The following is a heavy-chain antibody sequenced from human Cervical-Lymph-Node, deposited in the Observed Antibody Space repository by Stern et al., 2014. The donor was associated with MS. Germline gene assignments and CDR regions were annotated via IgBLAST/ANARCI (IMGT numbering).Heavy chain of an antibody. CDR1: GDSIGTYY. Sequence: QVQLQESGPGLVRPSEALSLTCSVSGDSIGTYYWAWIRQAPGKGLEWIGDISYTGSTHYHPFLKSRVTISVDASKNQFSLKLNSVTAADTAIYFCARVFTGGFRSGGMDFWGQGTTCTVS. J-gene: IGHJ6*02. V-gene: IGHV4-59*01. CDR3: ARVFTGGFRSGGMDF. D-gene: IGHD7-27*01. CDR2: ISYTGST.